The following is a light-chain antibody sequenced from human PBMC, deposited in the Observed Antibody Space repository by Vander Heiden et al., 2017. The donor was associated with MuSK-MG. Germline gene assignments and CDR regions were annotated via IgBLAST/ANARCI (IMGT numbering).Light chain of an antibody. V-gene: IGKV3-20*01. CDR3: QHCGTSPRVT. J-gene: IGKJ3*01. Sequence: VLTQSPGSLSLSPGEMATLSCRARESVNSKFLAGYQQKTGQAASLLVYCAARRATGTPDRFTGSESGTDFTLTISRLEPEDVALYYCQHCGTSPRVTFGPGTKVEVK. CDR2: CAA. CDR1: ESVNSKF.